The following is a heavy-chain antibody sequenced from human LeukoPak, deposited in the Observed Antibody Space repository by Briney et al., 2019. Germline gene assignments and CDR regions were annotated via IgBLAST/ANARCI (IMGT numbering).Heavy chain of an antibody. CDR1: GDSIGNYY. V-gene: IGHV4-4*07. CDR3: ASLNIVVVPAAKPNYYYYYMDV. Sequence: PSETLSLTCTVSGDSIGNYYWSWIRQPAGKGLEWIGRIYTSGSTYYNPSLKSRVTISVDTSKNQFSLKLSSVTAADTAVYYCASLNIVVVPAAKPNYYYYYMDVWGKGTTVTVSS. CDR2: IYTSGST. J-gene: IGHJ6*03. D-gene: IGHD2-2*02.